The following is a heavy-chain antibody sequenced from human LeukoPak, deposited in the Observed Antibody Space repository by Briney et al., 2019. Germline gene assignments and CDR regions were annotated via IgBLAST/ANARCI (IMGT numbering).Heavy chain of an antibody. CDR3: ATSITTAGWLEGAFDI. CDR1: GGPMTTHY. V-gene: IGHV4-4*07. CDR2: IYSSGST. D-gene: IGHD6-13*01. J-gene: IGHJ3*02. Sequence: SETLSLTCSVSGGPMTTHYWTWIRQPAGKGLEWIGRIYSSGSTNYNPSLKSRVTMSVDMSKNQFSLELTSVTAADTAVYYCATSITTAGWLEGAFDIWGQGTTVTVSS.